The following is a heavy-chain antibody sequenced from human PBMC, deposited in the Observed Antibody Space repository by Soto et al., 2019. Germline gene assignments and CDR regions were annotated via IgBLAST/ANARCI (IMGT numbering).Heavy chain of an antibody. CDR3: AGRSDLLGWFRP. D-gene: IGHD3-3*01. CDR2: IYYSGST. J-gene: IGHJ5*02. V-gene: IGHV4-39*01. CDR1: GCSISSSSYY. Sequence: SATLSLTCTVSGCSISSSSYYWGWIRHPPWKWLEWIGSIYYSGSTYYNPSLNSRVTVSVYTSKNQFSLKLRSVTAADADVYYCAGRSDLLGWFRPWCDGTLVTFS.